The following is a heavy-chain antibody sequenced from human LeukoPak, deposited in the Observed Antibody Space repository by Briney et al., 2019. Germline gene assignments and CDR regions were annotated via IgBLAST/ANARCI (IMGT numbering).Heavy chain of an antibody. CDR2: INHSGST. D-gene: IGHD2-8*02. CDR3: ARDLLGTSAFDI. Sequence: PSETLSLTCAVYGGSFSGYYWSWIRQPPGKGLEWIGEINHSGSTNYNPSLKSRVTISVDTSKNQFSLKLSSVTAADTAVYYCARDLLGTSAFDIWGQGTMVTVSS. J-gene: IGHJ3*02. CDR1: GGSFSGYY. V-gene: IGHV4-34*01.